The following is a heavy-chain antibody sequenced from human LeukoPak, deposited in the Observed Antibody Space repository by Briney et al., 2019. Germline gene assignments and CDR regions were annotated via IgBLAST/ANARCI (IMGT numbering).Heavy chain of an antibody. CDR2: ISAYNGNT. CDR1: GYTFTRYG. V-gene: IGHV1-18*01. D-gene: IGHD6-13*01. Sequence: RASVKVSCKASGYTFTRYGISWVRQAPGQGLEWMGWISAYNGNTNYAQKLQGRVTMTTDTSTSTAYMELRSLRSDDTAVYYCARGASSSWYDYAFDIWGQGTMVTVSS. CDR3: ARGASSSWYDYAFDI. J-gene: IGHJ3*02.